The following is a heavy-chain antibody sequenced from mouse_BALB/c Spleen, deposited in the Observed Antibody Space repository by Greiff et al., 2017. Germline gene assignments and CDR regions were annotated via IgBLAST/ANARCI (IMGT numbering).Heavy chain of an antibody. CDR3: ASAITTASSWFAY. V-gene: IGHV2-6-4*01. Sequence: LQESGPGLVAPSQSLSITCTVSGFSLSSYSVHWVRQPPGKGLEWLGMIWGGGSTDYNSALKSRLSISKDNSKSQVFLKMNSLQTDDTAMYYCASAITTASSWFAYWGQGTLVTVSA. D-gene: IGHD1-2*01. CDR1: GFSLSSYS. J-gene: IGHJ3*01. CDR2: IWGGGST.